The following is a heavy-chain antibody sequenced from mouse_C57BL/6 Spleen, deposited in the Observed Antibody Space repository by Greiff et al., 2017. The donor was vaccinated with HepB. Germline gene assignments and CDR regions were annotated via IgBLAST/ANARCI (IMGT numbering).Heavy chain of an antibody. CDR2: IYPSDSET. Sequence: VQLQQPGAELVRPGSSVKLSCKASGYTFTSYWMDWVKQRPGQGLEWIGNIYPSDSETHYNQKFKDKATLTVDKSSSTAYMQLSSLTSEDSAVYYCARSRGWLLSPAGYWGQGTTLTVSS. D-gene: IGHD2-3*01. J-gene: IGHJ2*01. CDR1: GYTFTSYW. V-gene: IGHV1-61*01. CDR3: ARSRGWLLSPAGY.